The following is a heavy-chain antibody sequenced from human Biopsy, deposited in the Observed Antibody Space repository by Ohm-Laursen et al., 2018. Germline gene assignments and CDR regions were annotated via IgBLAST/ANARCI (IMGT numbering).Heavy chain of an antibody. CDR1: GVSISDYY. Sequence: SETLSLTCSVSGVSISDYYWSWIRQPPGRGLEWVGSIYYSGSTNYNPSLKSRVTISPDTSKSQLSLHLTSVTAADTAVYYCASRGLVMASDYYFDDWGQGTLVTVSS. J-gene: IGHJ4*02. CDR3: ASRGLVMASDYYFDD. V-gene: IGHV4-59*08. CDR2: IYYSGST. D-gene: IGHD3/OR15-3a*01.